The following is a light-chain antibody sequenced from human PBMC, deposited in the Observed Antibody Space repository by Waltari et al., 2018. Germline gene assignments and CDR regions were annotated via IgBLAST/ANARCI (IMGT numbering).Light chain of an antibody. CDR2: EDT. J-gene: IGLJ2*01. CDR3: FSTDTTETHGI. V-gene: IGLV3-10*01. Sequence: YELTQPPSVSVSPGHTARITCPGDALPKKDAYWYQQKSGQAPVLLIYEDTKRPPGIPEKFSGSSSGTMATLTISGAQVEDEADYYCFSTDTTETHGIFGGGTKLTVL. CDR1: ALPKKD.